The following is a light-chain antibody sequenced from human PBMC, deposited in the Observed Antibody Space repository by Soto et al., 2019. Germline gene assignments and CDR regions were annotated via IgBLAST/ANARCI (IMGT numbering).Light chain of an antibody. CDR1: QSVSGY. J-gene: IGKJ5*01. CDR2: ADS. CDR3: QQRYNWPIT. Sequence: EIVLPQSPATLSLSPGERATLSCRASQSVSGYIGWYQQKPGQAPRLLIYADSNRATGIPARFSGSGSGTDFTLTISSLEPEDFSVYYCQQRYNWPITFGQGTRLEIK. V-gene: IGKV3-11*01.